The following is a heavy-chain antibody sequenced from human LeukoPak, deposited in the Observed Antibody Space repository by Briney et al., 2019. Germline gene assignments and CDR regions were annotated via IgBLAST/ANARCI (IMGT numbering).Heavy chain of an antibody. CDR3: ARDRGQGVSYPRGFDY. Sequence: ASVKVSCKASGYTFTSYYMHWVRQAPGQGLEWMGIINPSGASTSYAQNFQGRVTMTRDTSTTTVYMELSSLRSDDTAAYYCARDRGQGVSYPRGFDYWGQGTLVTVSS. D-gene: IGHD3-10*01. CDR1: GYTFTSYY. CDR2: INPSGAST. V-gene: IGHV1-46*01. J-gene: IGHJ4*02.